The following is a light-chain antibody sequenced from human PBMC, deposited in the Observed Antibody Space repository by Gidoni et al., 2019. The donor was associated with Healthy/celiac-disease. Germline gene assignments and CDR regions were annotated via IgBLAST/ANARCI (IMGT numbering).Light chain of an antibody. CDR1: QSVSSSY. Sequence: EIVLTQSPGTLSLSPGERATLSCRASQSVSSSYLDWYQQKPGQAPRLLIYGASSRATGIPDRFSGSGSGTDFTLTISRLEPEDFAVYYCQQYGSSRWTFGQGTKLEIK. CDR3: QQYGSSRWT. CDR2: GAS. J-gene: IGKJ2*02. V-gene: IGKV3-20*01.